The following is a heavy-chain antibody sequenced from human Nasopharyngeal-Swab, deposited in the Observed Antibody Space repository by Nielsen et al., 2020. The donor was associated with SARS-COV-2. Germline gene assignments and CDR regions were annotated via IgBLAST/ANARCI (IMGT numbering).Heavy chain of an antibody. CDR1: GFTFSSYA. CDR2: ISYDGSNK. J-gene: IGHJ5*02. D-gene: IGHD3-10*01. CDR3: ARDAALLWFGELGGWFDP. Sequence: GGSLRLSCAASGFTFSSYAMHWVRQAPGKGLEWVADISYDGSNKYYADSVKGRFTISRDNSKNTLYLQMNSLRAEDTAVYYCARDAALLWFGELGGWFDPWGQGTLVTVSS. V-gene: IGHV3-30-3*01.